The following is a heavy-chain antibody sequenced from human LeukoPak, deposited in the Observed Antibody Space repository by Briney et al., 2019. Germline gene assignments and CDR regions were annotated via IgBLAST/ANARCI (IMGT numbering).Heavy chain of an antibody. CDR1: GFTFSSYG. CDR3: AKDSTYCSGGSCYLPDTFDI. D-gene: IGHD2-15*01. J-gene: IGHJ3*02. Sequence: GGSLRLSCAASGFTFSSYGMSWVRQAPGKGLEWVSVISGSGGSTYYADSVKGRFTISRDNSKNTLYLQINSLRAEDTAVYYCAKDSTYCSGGSCYLPDTFDIWGQGTMVTVSS. V-gene: IGHV3-23*01. CDR2: ISGSGGST.